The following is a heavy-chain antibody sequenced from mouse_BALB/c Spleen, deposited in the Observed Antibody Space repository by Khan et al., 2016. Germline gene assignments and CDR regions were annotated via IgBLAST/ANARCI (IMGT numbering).Heavy chain of an antibody. V-gene: IGHV3-1*02. CDR3: ARYYYGGAPWFAY. Sequence: EVQLQESGPDLVKPSQSLSLTYTVTGFSITSDYSWHWIRQFPGNKLEWMGYIHYSGSTNYNPSLKSRISITRDTSKNQFFLQLNSVTTEDTATFYCARYYYGGAPWFAYWGQGTLVTVSA. CDR1: GFSITSDYS. CDR2: IHYSGST. D-gene: IGHD1-1*01. J-gene: IGHJ3*01.